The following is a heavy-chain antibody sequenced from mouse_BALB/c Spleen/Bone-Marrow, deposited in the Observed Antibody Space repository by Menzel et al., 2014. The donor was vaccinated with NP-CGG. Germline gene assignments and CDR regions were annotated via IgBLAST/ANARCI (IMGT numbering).Heavy chain of an antibody. J-gene: IGHJ2*01. V-gene: IGHV1S81*02. Sequence: VQLQQSGAELVKPGASVKLSCKASGYTFTSYWMHWVKQRPGQGLEWIGEINPSNGRTNYNEKFKNKATLTVDKSSSTAYTQLSSLTSEDSAVYYCARRNGDYWGQGTTLTVSS. CDR2: INPSNGRT. CDR3: ARRNGDY. CDR1: GYTFTSYW.